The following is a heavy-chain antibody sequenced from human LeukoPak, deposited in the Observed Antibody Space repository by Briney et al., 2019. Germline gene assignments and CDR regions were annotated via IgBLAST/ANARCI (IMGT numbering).Heavy chain of an antibody. Sequence: SVKVSCKASGGSFSGYAISWVRQAPGQGLEWMGRSIPLFGTPDYAQKFQGRVTITTDESTSTAYMEMSSLRFEDSAVYYCARGREQLVPKRFDYWGQGTLVTVSS. J-gene: IGHJ4*02. CDR1: GGSFSGYA. D-gene: IGHD6-6*01. V-gene: IGHV1-69*05. CDR3: ARGREQLVPKRFDY. CDR2: SIPLFGTP.